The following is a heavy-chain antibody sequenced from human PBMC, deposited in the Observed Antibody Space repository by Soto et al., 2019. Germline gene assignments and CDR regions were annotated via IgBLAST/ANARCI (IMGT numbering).Heavy chain of an antibody. V-gene: IGHV1-69*06. D-gene: IGHD2-15*01. CDR3: ARRDSGGFYRFFDS. CDR2: TGSGTGPG. Sequence: SWVRQAPGQGLEWMGGTGSGTGPGNHAQKFQGRLTVTADKSTSTVYMELTNLSSEDTAVYYCARRDSGGFYRFFDSWGQGTLVTVSS. J-gene: IGHJ4*02.